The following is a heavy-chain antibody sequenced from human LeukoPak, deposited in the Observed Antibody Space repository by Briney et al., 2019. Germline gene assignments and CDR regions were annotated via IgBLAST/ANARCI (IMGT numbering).Heavy chain of an antibody. Sequence: SETLSLTCTVSGGSISSSSYYWGWIRQPPGKGLEWIGSIYYSGSTYYNPSLKSRVTISVDTSKNQFSLKLSSVTAADTAVYYCARDTELLLTTVTNWFDPWGQGTLVTVSS. J-gene: IGHJ5*02. V-gene: IGHV4-39*07. CDR3: ARDTELLLTTVTNWFDP. CDR2: IYYSGST. CDR1: GGSISSSSYY. D-gene: IGHD4-17*01.